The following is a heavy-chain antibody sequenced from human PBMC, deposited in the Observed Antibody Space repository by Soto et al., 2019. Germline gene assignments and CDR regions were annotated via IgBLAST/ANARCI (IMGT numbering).Heavy chain of an antibody. CDR3: AKAVAGPTYFDY. CDR2: ISYDGSNK. D-gene: IGHD6-19*01. J-gene: IGHJ4*02. CDR1: GFTFSSYG. V-gene: IGHV3-30*18. Sequence: QVQLVESGGGVVQPGRSLRLSCAASGFTFSSYGMHWVRQAPGKGLEWVAVISYDGSNKYYADSVKGRFTISRDNSKNTLYLQMNSLRAEDTAVYYCAKAVAGPTYFDYWGQGTLVTVSS.